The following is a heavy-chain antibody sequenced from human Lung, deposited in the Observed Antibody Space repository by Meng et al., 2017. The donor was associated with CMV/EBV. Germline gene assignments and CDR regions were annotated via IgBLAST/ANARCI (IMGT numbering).Heavy chain of an antibody. Sequence: SETLSPXXPVSGVSISNFYWGWIRQPPGGGLEWLGNVYSSGSTNYNPSLKSRVTMSVDTSRSQFSLNLTSVTAADTATYFCARGRGDDLWSGFYYYFDNWGQGALVXVSS. CDR2: VYSSGST. CDR3: ARGRGDDLWSGFYYYFDN. CDR1: GVSISNFY. D-gene: IGHD3-3*01. J-gene: IGHJ4*02. V-gene: IGHV4-59*01.